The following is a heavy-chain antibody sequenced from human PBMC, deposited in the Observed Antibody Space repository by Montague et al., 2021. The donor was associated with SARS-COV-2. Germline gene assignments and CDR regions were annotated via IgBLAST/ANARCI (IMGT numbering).Heavy chain of an antibody. CDR3: ASSIPGAGVGDAFDV. J-gene: IGHJ3*01. CDR1: GFTFSSYT. V-gene: IGHV3-21*01. Sequence: SLRLSCPASGFTFSSYTLNWVRQAPGKGLEWVSSISRGSSYIYYADSVKGRFTISRDNAKNSLYLQMNSLRAEDTAVYYCASSIPGAGVGDAFDVWGQGTIVTVSS. D-gene: IGHD6-13*01. CDR2: ISRGSSYI.